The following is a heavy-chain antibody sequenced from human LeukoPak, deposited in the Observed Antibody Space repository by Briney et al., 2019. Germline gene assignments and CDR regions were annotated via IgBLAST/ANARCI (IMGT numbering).Heavy chain of an antibody. J-gene: IGHJ4*02. V-gene: IGHV3-23*01. CDR2: ISGSGGST. D-gene: IGHD5-24*01. CDR3: AKGRDGYKQYYFDY. Sequence: GGSLRLSCAASGFTFSSYAMSWVRQAPGKGLEWVSAISGSGGSTYYADSVKGRFTISRDNSMNTLYLQMNSLRAEDTAVYYCAKGRDGYKQYYFDYWGQGTLVTVSS. CDR1: GFTFSSYA.